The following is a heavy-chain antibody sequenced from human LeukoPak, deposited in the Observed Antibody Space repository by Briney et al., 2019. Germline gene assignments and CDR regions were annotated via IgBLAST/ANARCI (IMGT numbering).Heavy chain of an antibody. CDR3: AKDPNYYGSGSYYLSRWWSHYYYGMDV. D-gene: IGHD3-10*01. J-gene: IGHJ6*02. V-gene: IGHV3-9*01. Sequence: GGSLRLSCAASGFTFDDYAMHWVRQAPGKGLEWVSGISWNSGSIGYADSVKGRFTISRDNSKNSLYLQMNSLRTEDTALYYCAKDPNYYGSGSYYLSRWWSHYYYGMDVWGQGTTVTVSS. CDR2: ISWNSGSI. CDR1: GFTFDDYA.